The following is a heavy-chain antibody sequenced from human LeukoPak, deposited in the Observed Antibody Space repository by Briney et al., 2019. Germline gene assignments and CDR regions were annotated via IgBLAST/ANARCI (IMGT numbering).Heavy chain of an antibody. V-gene: IGHV4-34*01. Sequence: PSETLSLTCGLYDGSFSNYYWSWIRQPTGKGLEWIAEINQSGSTNYSPSLKSRVTISVDTSKNQISLKVSSMTAADTAVYYCARGRDYYDIVTGHHSFDYWGQGTLVTVSS. CDR3: ARGRDYYDIVTGHHSFDY. CDR2: INQSGST. CDR1: DGSFSNYY. D-gene: IGHD3-9*01. J-gene: IGHJ4*02.